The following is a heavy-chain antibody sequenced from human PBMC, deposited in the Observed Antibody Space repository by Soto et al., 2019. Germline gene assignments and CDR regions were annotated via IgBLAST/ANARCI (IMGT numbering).Heavy chain of an antibody. CDR1: GGSFSGYY. CDR2: INHSGST. J-gene: IGHJ3*02. Sequence: QVQLQQWSAGLLKPSETRSLTCAVYGGSFSGYYWSWIRQHPGKGLEWIGEINHSGSTNYNPSLKSRVTISVDTSKNQLSLKLSSVTAADTAVYYCARVLSYPASFDIWGQGTMVTVSS. D-gene: IGHD1-26*01. V-gene: IGHV4-34*01. CDR3: ARVLSYPASFDI.